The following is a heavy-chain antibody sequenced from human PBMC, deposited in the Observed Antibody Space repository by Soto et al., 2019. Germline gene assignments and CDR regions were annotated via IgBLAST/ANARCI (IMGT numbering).Heavy chain of an antibody. Sequence: GGSLRLSCAVSGLTFKSYAFSWVRQVPGKGLEWVSTISDSGGSTSYADSVKGRLTISRDNSMNTLYLQMDSLRVEDTAVYYCVKRDLAYWGQGTLVTVSS. CDR2: ISDSGGST. CDR3: VKRDLAY. V-gene: IGHV3-23*01. J-gene: IGHJ4*02. CDR1: GLTFKSYA.